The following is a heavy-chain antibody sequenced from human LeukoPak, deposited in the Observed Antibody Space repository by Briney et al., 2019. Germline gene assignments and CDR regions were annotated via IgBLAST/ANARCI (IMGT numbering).Heavy chain of an antibody. CDR2: IRYDGSNK. J-gene: IGHJ4*02. CDR1: GFTFSSYG. D-gene: IGHD3-10*01. V-gene: IGHV3-30*02. CDR3: AREIEIRYYYGSGSYYNRGGFDY. Sequence: PGGSLRLSCAASGFTFSSYGMHWVRQAPGKGLEWVAFIRYDGSNKYYADSVKGRFTISRDNSKNTLYLQMNSLRAEDTAVYYCAREIEIRYYYGSGSYYNRGGFDYWGQGTLVTVSS.